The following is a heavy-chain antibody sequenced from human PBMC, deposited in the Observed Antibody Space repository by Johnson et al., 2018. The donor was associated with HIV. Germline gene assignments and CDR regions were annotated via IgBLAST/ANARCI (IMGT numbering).Heavy chain of an antibody. J-gene: IGHJ3*02. Sequence: VQLVESGGGLIQPGGSLRLSCAASGFSVGTNYMSWVRQAPGKGLEWVSRIYSDSGTSGTNYADSVKGRFTISRDSSKNTLYLQIESLRVEDTAIYYCAKAWELLGRRAALDIWGQGTMVTVSS. CDR3: AKAWELLGRRAALDI. D-gene: IGHD1-26*01. V-gene: IGHV3-53*01. CDR2: IYSDSGTSGT. CDR1: GFSVGTNY.